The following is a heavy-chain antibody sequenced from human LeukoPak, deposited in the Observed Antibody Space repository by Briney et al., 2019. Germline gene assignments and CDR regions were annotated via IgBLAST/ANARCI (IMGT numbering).Heavy chain of an antibody. V-gene: IGHV4-34*01. CDR2: INHSGST. CDR3: ARGLVGDSSGYYPVY. J-gene: IGHJ4*02. CDR1: GGSFSGYY. Sequence: SETLSLTCAVYGGSFSGYYWSWIRQPPGKGLEWIGEINHSGSTNYNPSLERRVTISVDTSRNQFSLKVSSVTDADTAVYYCARGLVGDSSGYYPVYWGQGTLVTVSS. D-gene: IGHD3-22*01.